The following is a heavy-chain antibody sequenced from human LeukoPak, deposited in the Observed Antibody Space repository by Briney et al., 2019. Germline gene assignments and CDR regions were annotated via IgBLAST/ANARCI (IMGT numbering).Heavy chain of an antibody. J-gene: IGHJ3*02. Sequence: GESLNISCKGSGYSFTSYWIGWVRQMPGKGLEWMGIIYPGDSDTRYSPSFQGQVTISADKSISTAYLQWSSLKASDTAMYYCARDIVVVPPVLNAFDIWGQGTMVTVSS. CDR1: GYSFTSYW. V-gene: IGHV5-51*01. CDR2: IYPGDSDT. D-gene: IGHD2-2*01. CDR3: ARDIVVVPPVLNAFDI.